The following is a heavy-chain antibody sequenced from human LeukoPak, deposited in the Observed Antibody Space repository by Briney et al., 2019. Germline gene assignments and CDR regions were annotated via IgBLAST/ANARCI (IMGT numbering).Heavy chain of an antibody. D-gene: IGHD6-19*01. J-gene: IGHJ6*04. CDR1: GFAFSSYA. V-gene: IGHV3-64D*06. Sequence: GGSLRLSCSASGFAFSSYAMHWVRQAPGKGLEYVSAISSNGGSTYYADSVKGRFTISRDNSKNTLYLQMSSPRAEDTAVYYCVSLAVAGRFYYYYGMDVWGKGTTVTVSS. CDR3: VSLAVAGRFYYYYGMDV. CDR2: ISSNGGST.